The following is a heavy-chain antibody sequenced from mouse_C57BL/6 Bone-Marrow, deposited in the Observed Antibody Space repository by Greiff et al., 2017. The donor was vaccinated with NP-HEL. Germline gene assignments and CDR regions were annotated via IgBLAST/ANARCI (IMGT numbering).Heavy chain of an antibody. J-gene: IGHJ1*03. D-gene: IGHD2-4*01. V-gene: IGHV1-64*01. Sequence: QVQLQQSGAELVKPGASVKLSCKASGYTFTSYWMHWVKQRPGQGLEWIGMIHPNSGSTNYNEKFKSKATLTVDKSSSTAYRQLSSLTSEDSSVYYCARADYDWYFDVWGTGTTVTVSS. CDR1: GYTFTSYW. CDR3: ARADYDWYFDV. CDR2: IHPNSGST.